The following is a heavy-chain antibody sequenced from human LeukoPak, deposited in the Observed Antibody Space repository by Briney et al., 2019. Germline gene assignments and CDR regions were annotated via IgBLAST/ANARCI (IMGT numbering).Heavy chain of an antibody. D-gene: IGHD3-16*01. J-gene: IGHJ4*02. CDR3: ATSMGGGNVDY. CDR2: ITATGSRT. V-gene: IGHV3-23*01. Sequence: GGSLRLSCAASGFTLGSYTMGWVRPAPGKGLEWVSGITATGSRTYYADSVKGRFTISRDSSKNTLYLQLNSLGVDDTAVYYCATSMGGGNVDYWGQGTLVTVSS. CDR1: GFTLGSYT.